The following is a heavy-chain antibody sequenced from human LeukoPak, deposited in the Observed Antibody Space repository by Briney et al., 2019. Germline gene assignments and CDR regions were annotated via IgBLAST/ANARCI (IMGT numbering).Heavy chain of an antibody. Sequence: SETLSLTCTVSGGSISSSGYHWGWIRQSPGKGLEWIASIYNSGSTYYNPSLKSRVTISVDTSKNQFSLKVKSVTAADTAVYYCARHGATMARGVTTGHFDYWGQGTLVTVSS. CDR2: IYNSGST. V-gene: IGHV4-39*07. D-gene: IGHD3-10*01. J-gene: IGHJ4*02. CDR3: ARHGATMARGVTTGHFDY. CDR1: GGSISSSGYH.